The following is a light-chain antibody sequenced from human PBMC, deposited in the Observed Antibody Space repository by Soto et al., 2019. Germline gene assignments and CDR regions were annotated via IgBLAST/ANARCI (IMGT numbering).Light chain of an antibody. Sequence: QSVLTQPPSASGSPGQSITISCTGTSSDVGGYNYVSWYQQYPGKAPKLIIYEVSNRPSGVSNRFSGSKSGNTASLTISGLQGEDEADYYCNSYTSSSTVVFGGGTKLTVL. J-gene: IGLJ2*01. CDR3: NSYTSSSTVV. CDR1: SSDVGGYNY. V-gene: IGLV2-14*01. CDR2: EVS.